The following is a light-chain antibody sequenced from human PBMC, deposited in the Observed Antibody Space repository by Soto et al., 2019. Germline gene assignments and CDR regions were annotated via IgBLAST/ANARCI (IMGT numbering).Light chain of an antibody. CDR1: QSVRSSY. J-gene: IGKJ1*01. CDR2: GAS. CDR3: QQNGSSPWT. V-gene: IGKV3-20*01. Sequence: EIVLTQSPGTLSLSPGERATLSCRASQSVRSSYLAWYQQKPCQAPRLLIYGASSRATGIPDRFSGSGSGTNFTLTISRLEPEDFAVYYCQQNGSSPWTFGQGTKVEIK.